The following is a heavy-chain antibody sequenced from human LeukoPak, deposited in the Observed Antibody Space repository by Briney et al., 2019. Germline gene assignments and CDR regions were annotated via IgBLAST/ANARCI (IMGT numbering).Heavy chain of an antibody. CDR2: IYYSGTT. Sequence: SETLSLTCTVSGGSISSSSYYWGWIRRPPGKGLEWIGSIYYSGTTYYNPSLKSRVTMSVDTSKNQFSLKLSSVTAADTAVYYCARYSYGSGSFHAFDIWGQGTMVTVSS. CDR1: GGSISSSSYY. CDR3: ARYSYGSGSFHAFDI. D-gene: IGHD3-10*01. V-gene: IGHV4-39*07. J-gene: IGHJ3*02.